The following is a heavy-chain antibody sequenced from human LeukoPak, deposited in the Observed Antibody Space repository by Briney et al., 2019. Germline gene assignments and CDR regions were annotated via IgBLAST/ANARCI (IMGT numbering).Heavy chain of an antibody. CDR1: GGSISSYY. D-gene: IGHD6-6*01. V-gene: IGHV4-59*12. Sequence: PSETLSLTCTVSGGSISSYYWSWIRQPPGKGLEWIGYIYHSGSTYYNPSLKSRVTISVDRSKNQFSLKLSSVTAADTAVYYCAREVEYSSSSGDYWGQGTLVTVSS. CDR3: AREVEYSSSSGDY. CDR2: IYHSGST. J-gene: IGHJ4*02.